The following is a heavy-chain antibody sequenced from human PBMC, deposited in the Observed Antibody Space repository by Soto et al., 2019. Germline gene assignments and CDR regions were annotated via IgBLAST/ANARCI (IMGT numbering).Heavy chain of an antibody. V-gene: IGHV3-30-3*01. D-gene: IGHD6-13*01. J-gene: IGHJ6*02. CDR3: ARAAAGRNYYYYGMDV. CDR1: GFTFSSYA. Sequence: QVQLVESGGGVVQPGRSLRPSCAASGFTFSSYAMHWVRQAPGKGLEWVAVISYDGSNKYYADSVKGRFTISRDNSKNTLYLQMNSLRAEDTAVNYCARAAAGRNYYYYGMDVWGQGTTVTVSS. CDR2: ISYDGSNK.